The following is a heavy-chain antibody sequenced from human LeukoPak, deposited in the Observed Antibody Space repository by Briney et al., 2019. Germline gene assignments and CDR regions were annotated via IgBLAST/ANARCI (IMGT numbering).Heavy chain of an antibody. J-gene: IGHJ5*02. Sequence: SETLSLTCTVSGYSIRSGYQWGWIRQPAGKGLEWIGRISGSGTITYNPALQSRLTISIDTSKNQFSLKLMSVTAADTAVYYCARDSGTTGEVKFDPWGQGTLVTVSS. CDR1: GYSIRSGYQ. V-gene: IGHV4-38-2*02. D-gene: IGHD3-10*01. CDR2: ISGSGTI. CDR3: ARDSGTTGEVKFDP.